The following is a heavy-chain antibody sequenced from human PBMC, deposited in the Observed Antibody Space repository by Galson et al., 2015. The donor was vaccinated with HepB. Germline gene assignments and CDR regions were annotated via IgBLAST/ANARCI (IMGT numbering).Heavy chain of an antibody. CDR2: INHSGST. Sequence: SETLSLTCAVYGGSFSGYYWSWIRQPPGKGLEWIGEINHSGSTNYNPSLKSRVTISVDTSKNQFSLKLSSVTAADTAVYYCARGLYYDILTGYYHYYYYYMDVWGKGTTVTVSS. CDR1: GGSFSGYY. J-gene: IGHJ6*03. CDR3: ARGLYYDILTGYYHYYYYYMDV. V-gene: IGHV4-34*01. D-gene: IGHD3-9*01.